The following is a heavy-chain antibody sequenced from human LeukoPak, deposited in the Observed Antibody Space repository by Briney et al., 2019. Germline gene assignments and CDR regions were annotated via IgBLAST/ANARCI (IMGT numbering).Heavy chain of an antibody. Sequence: GGSLRLSCAASGFTFSNAWMSWVRQAPGKGLEWVGRIKSKTDGGTTDYAATVKGRFTISRDDSKNTLYLQMNSLKTEDTAVYYCTTEPVGDYYYGMDVWGKGTTVTVSS. CDR3: TTEPVGDYYYGMDV. CDR2: IKSKTDGGTT. CDR1: GFTFSNAW. J-gene: IGHJ6*04. V-gene: IGHV3-15*01. D-gene: IGHD2-2*01.